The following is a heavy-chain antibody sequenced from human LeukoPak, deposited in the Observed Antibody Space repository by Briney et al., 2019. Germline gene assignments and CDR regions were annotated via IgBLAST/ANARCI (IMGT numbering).Heavy chain of an antibody. CDR3: ARDSSGYSSGWSPYYYYGMDV. CDR1: GFTFSSYS. D-gene: IGHD6-19*01. V-gene: IGHV3-48*04. Sequence: GGSLRLSCAASGFTFSSYSMNWVRQAPGKGLEWVSYISGSGSTIYYADSVKGRFTISRDNAKNSLYLQMNSLRAEDTAVYYCARDSSGYSSGWSPYYYYGMDVWGQGTTVTVSS. CDR2: ISGSGSTI. J-gene: IGHJ6*02.